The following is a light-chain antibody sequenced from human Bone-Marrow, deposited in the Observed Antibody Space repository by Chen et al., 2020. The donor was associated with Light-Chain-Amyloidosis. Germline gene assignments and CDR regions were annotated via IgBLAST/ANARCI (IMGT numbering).Light chain of an antibody. CDR2: RDT. Sequence: SYELTQPPSVSVSPGQTARITCSGDDLPTKYAYWYQQKPGQAPVLVIHRDTERPSGISERFSGSSSGTTATLTIRGVQAEDEADYRCQPADSSGTYEGIFGGGTKLTVL. CDR1: DLPTKY. V-gene: IGLV3-25*03. J-gene: IGLJ2*01. CDR3: QPADSSGTYEGI.